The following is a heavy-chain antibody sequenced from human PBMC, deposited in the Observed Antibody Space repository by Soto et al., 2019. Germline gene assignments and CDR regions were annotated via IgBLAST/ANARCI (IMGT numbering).Heavy chain of an antibody. CDR1: GGSISSSSYY. D-gene: IGHD6-13*01. CDR3: ARRIAAAFDP. CDR2: IYYSGST. J-gene: IGHJ5*02. Sequence: SETLSLTCTVSGGSISSSSYYWGWIRQPPGKGLEWIGSIYYSGSTYYNPSLRSRVTISVDTSKNQFSLKLSSVTAADTAVYYCARRIAAAFDPWGQGTLVTVSS. V-gene: IGHV4-39*01.